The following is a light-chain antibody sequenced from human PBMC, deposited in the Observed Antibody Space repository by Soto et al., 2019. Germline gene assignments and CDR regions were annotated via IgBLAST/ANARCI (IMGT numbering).Light chain of an antibody. V-gene: IGKV1-9*01. J-gene: IGKJ4*01. CDR3: HQLNRYPT. CDR1: QGMSTY. Sequence: IQATQSPSSLSASVGDRITITCRASQGMSTYLAWYQQKPGKAPTLLIYAAYTLQSGVPSRFSGGGSGTDFTLTISSLQPEDFATYYCHQLNRYPTFGGGTKVEIK. CDR2: AAY.